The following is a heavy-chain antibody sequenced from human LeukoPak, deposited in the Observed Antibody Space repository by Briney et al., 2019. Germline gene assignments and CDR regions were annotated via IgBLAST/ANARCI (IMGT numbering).Heavy chain of an antibody. CDR2: IYTSGRT. D-gene: IGHD2-15*01. CDR1: GGSISSGDYY. CDR3: ARDPSPMGGGVYFDY. J-gene: IGHJ4*02. Sequence: SETLSLTCTVSGGSISSGDYYWSWIRQPAGKGLEWIGRIYTSGRTNYNPSLKSRVTISVDTSKNQFSLKLRSVTAADTAVYYCARDPSPMGGGVYFDYWGQGTLVTVSS. V-gene: IGHV4-61*02.